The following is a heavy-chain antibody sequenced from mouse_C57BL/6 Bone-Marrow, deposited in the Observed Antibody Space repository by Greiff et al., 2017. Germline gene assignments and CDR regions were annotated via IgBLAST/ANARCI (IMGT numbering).Heavy chain of an antibody. CDR2: IYPRSGNT. CDR3: ARGGTVPFAY. V-gene: IGHV1-81*01. D-gene: IGHD4-1*01. J-gene: IGHJ3*01. CDR1: GYTFTSYG. Sequence: VKLMESGAELARPGASVKLSCKASGYTFTSYGISWVKQRTGQGLEWIGEIYPRSGNTYYNEKFKGKATLTADKSSSTAYMELRSLTSEDSAVYFCARGGTVPFAYWGQGTLVTVSA.